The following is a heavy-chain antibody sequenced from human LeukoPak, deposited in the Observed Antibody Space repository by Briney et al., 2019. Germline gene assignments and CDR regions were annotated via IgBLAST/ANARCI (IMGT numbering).Heavy chain of an antibody. D-gene: IGHD5-24*01. CDR3: AIGRDPY. V-gene: IGHV4-34*01. CDR1: GGSFSGYY. Sequence: SETLSHTCAVYGGSFSGYYWTWIRQPPGRGLEWIGEINHSGSTNYNPSLKSRVTISVDTSKSQFSLKLNSVTAADTAMYYCAIGRDPYWGQGTLVTVSS. CDR2: INHSGST. J-gene: IGHJ4*02.